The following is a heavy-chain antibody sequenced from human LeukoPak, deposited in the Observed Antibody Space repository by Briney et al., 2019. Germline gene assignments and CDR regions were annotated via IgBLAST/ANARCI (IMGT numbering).Heavy chain of an antibody. V-gene: IGHV3-21*01. J-gene: IGHJ1*01. CDR1: GFTFTTYD. Sequence: GESLRLSCAASGFTFTTYDMNWVRQAPGKGLEWVSYISRDSAYMYLADSVKGRFTISRDNAKNSLYLQMNSLRAEDTAVYYCARDRAAFKYFQHWGQGTLVTVSS. D-gene: IGHD2-15*01. CDR2: ISRDSAYM. CDR3: ARDRAAFKYFQH.